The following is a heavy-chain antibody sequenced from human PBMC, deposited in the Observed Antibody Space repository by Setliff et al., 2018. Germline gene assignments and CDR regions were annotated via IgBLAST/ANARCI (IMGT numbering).Heavy chain of an antibody. CDR1: GGTFSIYT. J-gene: IGHJ6*02. Sequence: ASVKVSCKASGGTFSIYTISWVRQAPGQRLEWMGWINAGNGNTKYSQKFQGRVTITRDTSASTAYMELSSLRSEDTAVYYCVSWLYYYYYGVDVRGQGTTVTVSS. CDR2: INAGNGNT. D-gene: IGHD5-12*01. CDR3: VSWLYYYYYGVDV. V-gene: IGHV1-3*01.